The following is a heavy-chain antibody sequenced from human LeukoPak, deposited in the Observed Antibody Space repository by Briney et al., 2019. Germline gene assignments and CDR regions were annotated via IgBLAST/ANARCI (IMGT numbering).Heavy chain of an antibody. CDR2: IYYSGST. J-gene: IGHJ5*02. CDR3: ARVGITIFGVVPNWFGP. CDR1: GGSISSSSYY. D-gene: IGHD3-3*01. Sequence: SETLSLTCTVSGGSISSSSYYWGWIRQPPGKGLEWIGSIYYSGSTYYNPPLKSRVTISVDTSKNQFSLKLSSVTAADTAVYYCARVGITIFGVVPNWFGPWGQGTLVTVSS. V-gene: IGHV4-39*01.